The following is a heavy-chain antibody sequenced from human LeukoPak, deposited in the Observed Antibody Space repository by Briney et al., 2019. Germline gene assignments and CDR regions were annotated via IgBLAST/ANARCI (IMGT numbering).Heavy chain of an antibody. CDR2: INPSGGST. CDR3: ARDGSVENLEWPDFDY. J-gene: IGHJ4*02. V-gene: IGHV1-46*03. CDR1: GYTFTSYH. D-gene: IGHD3-3*01. Sequence: ASVKVSCKASGYTFTSYHMHWVRQAPGQGLEWMGIINPSGGSTSYAQKFQGRVTMTRDTSTSTVYMELSSLRSEDTAVYYCARDGSVENLEWPDFDYWGQGTLVTVSS.